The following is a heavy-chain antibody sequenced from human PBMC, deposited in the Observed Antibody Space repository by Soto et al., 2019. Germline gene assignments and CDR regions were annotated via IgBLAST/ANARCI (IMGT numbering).Heavy chain of an antibody. CDR3: AKDLVVAATGIQLGPRFDP. Sequence: GWSLRLSSAASGFTFSDHYMSWILQAPGTGLEWIGYSSNSGSFTRYADSVKGRFTISRDNAKNTLYLQMNSLRAEDTAVYYCAKDLVVAATGIQLGPRFDPWGQGTLVTVSS. CDR2: SSNSGSFT. J-gene: IGHJ5*02. V-gene: IGHV3-11*05. CDR1: GFTFSDHY. D-gene: IGHD2-15*01.